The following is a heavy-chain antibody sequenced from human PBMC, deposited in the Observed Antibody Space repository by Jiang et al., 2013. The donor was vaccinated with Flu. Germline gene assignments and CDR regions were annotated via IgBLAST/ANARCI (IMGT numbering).Heavy chain of an antibody. V-gene: IGHV1-3*01. J-gene: IGHJ4*02. Sequence: FQGRVTITRDTSASTAYMELSSLRSEDTAVYYCARGPKQFSGGELAFDYWGQGTLVTVSS. CDR3: ARGPKQFSGGELAFDY. D-gene: IGHD3-16*01.